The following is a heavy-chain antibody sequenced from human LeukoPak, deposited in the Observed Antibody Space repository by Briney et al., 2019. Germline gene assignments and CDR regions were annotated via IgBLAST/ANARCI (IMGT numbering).Heavy chain of an antibody. Sequence: GSLRLSCAASGFTFNNAWMSWVRQPPGKGLEWIGEINHSGSTNYNPSLKSRVTISVDTSKNQFSLKLSSVTAADTAVYYCARVETAGRWFDPWGQGTLVTVSS. V-gene: IGHV4-34*01. CDR3: ARVETAGRWFDP. J-gene: IGHJ5*02. D-gene: IGHD2-21*02. CDR2: INHSGST. CDR1: GFTFNNAW.